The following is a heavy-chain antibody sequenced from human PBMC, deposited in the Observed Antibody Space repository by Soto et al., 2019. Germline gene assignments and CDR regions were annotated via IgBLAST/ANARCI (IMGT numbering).Heavy chain of an antibody. CDR2: IYYSGST. V-gene: IGHV4-59*01. CDR1: GGSISSYY. Sequence: SETLSLPCTVSGGSISSYYWSWIRQPPGKGLEWIGYIYYSGSTNYNPSLKSRVTISVDTSKNQFSLKLSSVTAADTAVYYCARAGGVRAVATYYYYGMDVWGQGTTVTVYS. J-gene: IGHJ6*02. CDR3: ARAGGVRAVATYYYYGMDV. D-gene: IGHD6-19*01.